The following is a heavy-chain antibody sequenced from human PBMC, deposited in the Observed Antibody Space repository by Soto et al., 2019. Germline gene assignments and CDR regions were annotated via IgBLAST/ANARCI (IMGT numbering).Heavy chain of an antibody. J-gene: IGHJ2*01. D-gene: IGHD2-15*01. V-gene: IGHV4-59*01. CDR3: ARVGCSCFTAYDGIQYTVPVSAFLLNRSSDL. Sequence: PRKGLEWIEYIYYSESTTYNPSLKSRITISVDTSKNQFSLKLSSVTAADTAVYYCARVGCSCFTAYDGIQYTVPVSAFLLNRSSDL. CDR2: IYYSEST.